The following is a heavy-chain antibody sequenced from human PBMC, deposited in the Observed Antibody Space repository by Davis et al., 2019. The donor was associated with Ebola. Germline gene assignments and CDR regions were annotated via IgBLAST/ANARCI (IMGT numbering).Heavy chain of an antibody. Sequence: PSETLSLTRTVSGGSISSHYWSWIRQPPGKGLEWFGLIYTSGRTHYNPSLKSRVTMSVDTSKNQFSLRLSSVTAGDTAVYYCVRDGCPGGSCYCGDYWDQGTLVTVSS. CDR1: GGSISSHY. CDR3: VRDGCPGGSCYCGDY. V-gene: IGHV4-4*07. CDR2: IYTSGRT. D-gene: IGHD2-15*01. J-gene: IGHJ4*02.